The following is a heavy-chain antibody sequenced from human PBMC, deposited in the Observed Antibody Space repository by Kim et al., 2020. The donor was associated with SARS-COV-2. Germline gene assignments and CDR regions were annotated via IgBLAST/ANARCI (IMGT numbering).Heavy chain of an antibody. CDR3: ARLGRGGYDRPDEYYYYYYMDV. CDR2: IYPGDSDT. V-gene: IGHV5-51*01. CDR1: GYSFTSYW. D-gene: IGHD5-12*01. J-gene: IGHJ6*03. Sequence: GESLKISCKGSGYSFTSYWIGWVRQMPGKGLEWMGIIYPGDSDTRYSPSFQGQVTISADKSISTAYLQWSSLKASDTAMYYCARLGRGGYDRPDEYYYYYYMDVWGKGTTVTVSS.